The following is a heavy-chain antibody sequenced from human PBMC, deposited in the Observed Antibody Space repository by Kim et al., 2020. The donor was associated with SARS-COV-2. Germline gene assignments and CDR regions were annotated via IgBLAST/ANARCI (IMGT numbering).Heavy chain of an antibody. D-gene: IGHD2-8*02. J-gene: IGHJ4*02. CDR3: ARFRGQLWWSDY. V-gene: IGHV1-8*01. Sequence: GYAQKFQCRVTMTRNTSISTAYMELSSLRSEDTAVYYCARFRGQLWWSDYWGQGTLVTVSS.